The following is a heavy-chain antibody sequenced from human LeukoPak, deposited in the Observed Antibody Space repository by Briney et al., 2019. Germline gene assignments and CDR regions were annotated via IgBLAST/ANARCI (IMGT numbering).Heavy chain of an antibody. CDR3: ARMSTSSWFVCDY. V-gene: IGHV3-7*01. CDR1: GFSFSSYW. J-gene: IGHJ4*02. CDR2: IKQDGGEK. D-gene: IGHD6-13*01. Sequence: GGSLRLSCAASGFSFSSYWMTWVRQAPGKGPEWVANIKQDGGEKYYVDSVSGRFTIFRDNAKNSLYLQMNSLRAEDTAVYYCARMSTSSWFVCDYWGQGTLVTVAS.